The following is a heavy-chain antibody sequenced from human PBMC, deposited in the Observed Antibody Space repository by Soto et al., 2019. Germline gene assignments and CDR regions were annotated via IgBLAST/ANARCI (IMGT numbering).Heavy chain of an antibody. CDR3: AKGSDFWSGYYVHYYYGMDV. CDR2: ISYDGSNK. V-gene: IGHV3-30*18. D-gene: IGHD3-3*01. Sequence: GGSLRLSCAASGFTFSSYGMHWVRQAPGKGLEWVAVISYDGSNKYYADSVKGRFTISRDNSKNTLYLQMNSLRAKDTAVYYCAKGSDFWSGYYVHYYYGMDVWGQGTTVTVSS. CDR1: GFTFSSYG. J-gene: IGHJ6*02.